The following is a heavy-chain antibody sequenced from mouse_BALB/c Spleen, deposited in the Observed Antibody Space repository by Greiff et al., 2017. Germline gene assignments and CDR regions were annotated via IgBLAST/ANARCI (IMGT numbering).Heavy chain of an antibody. CDR3: TREGGYDGYFHWYFDV. D-gene: IGHD2-3*01. J-gene: IGHJ1*01. Sequence: EVKLMESGGGLVKPGGSLKLSCAASGFTFSSYTMSWVRQTPEKRLEWVATISSGGSYTYYPDSVKGRFTISRDNAKNTLYLQMSSLKSEDTAMYYCTREGGYDGYFHWYFDVWGAGTTVTVSS. V-gene: IGHV5-6-4*01. CDR1: GFTFSSYT. CDR2: ISSGGSYT.